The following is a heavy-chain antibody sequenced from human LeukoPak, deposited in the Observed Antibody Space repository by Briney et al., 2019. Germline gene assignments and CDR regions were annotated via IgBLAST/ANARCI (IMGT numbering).Heavy chain of an antibody. CDR3: TTVSLVVVAAASNV. Sequence: PGGSLRLSCAASGFSFTGAWMNWVRQAPGKGLEWVGRIKSKTDGGTTDYAPPVKGRFTISRDDSKNTLYLQMSSLRTEDTAVYYCTTVSLVVVAAASNVWGQGTLVTVSS. D-gene: IGHD2-2*01. CDR2: IKSKTDGGTT. J-gene: IGHJ4*02. CDR1: GFSFTGAW. V-gene: IGHV3-15*01.